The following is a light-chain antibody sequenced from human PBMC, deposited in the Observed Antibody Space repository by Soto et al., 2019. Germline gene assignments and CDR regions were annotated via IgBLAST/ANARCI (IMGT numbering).Light chain of an antibody. Sequence: QSALTQPASVSGSPGQSITISCTGNSSDVGTYNLVSWYQHHPGKAPKLMISEVNQRPSGISFRFSGSKSGNTASLTISGLQAEDEADYYCCSYAGSPYVFGTGTKVTVL. V-gene: IGLV2-23*02. CDR1: SSDVGTYNL. CDR3: CSYAGSPYV. J-gene: IGLJ1*01. CDR2: EVN.